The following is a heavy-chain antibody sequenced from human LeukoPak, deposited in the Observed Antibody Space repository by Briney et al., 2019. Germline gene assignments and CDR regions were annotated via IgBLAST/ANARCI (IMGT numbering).Heavy chain of an antibody. V-gene: IGHV3-53*01. CDR2: IYSGGST. J-gene: IGHJ4*02. Sequence: GGSLRLSCAASRFSVSTNYMSWVRQAPGKWLEWVSIIYSGGSTYYADSVKGRFTISRDNSKNTLYLQMNSLRAEDTAVYYCAKASTIFGVVPDYWGQGTLVTVSS. CDR1: RFSVSTNY. D-gene: IGHD3-3*01. CDR3: AKASTIFGVVPDY.